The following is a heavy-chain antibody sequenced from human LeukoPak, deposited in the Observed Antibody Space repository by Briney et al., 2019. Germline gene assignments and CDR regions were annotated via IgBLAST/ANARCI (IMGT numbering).Heavy chain of an antibody. D-gene: IGHD3-22*01. Sequence: GGSLRLSCAASGFTFSRYGMHWVRQAPGKGLEWVAFIRYDGSNKYYADSVKGRFTISRDNSKNTLYLQMNSLRAEDTAVYYCARWEITMIVVVMEPGGWFDPWGQGTLVTVSS. J-gene: IGHJ5*02. V-gene: IGHV3-30*02. CDR3: ARWEITMIVVVMEPGGWFDP. CDR1: GFTFSRYG. CDR2: IRYDGSNK.